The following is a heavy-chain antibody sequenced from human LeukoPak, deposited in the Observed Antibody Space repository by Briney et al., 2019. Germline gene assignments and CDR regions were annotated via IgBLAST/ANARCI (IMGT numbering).Heavy chain of an antibody. J-gene: IGHJ4*02. D-gene: IGHD5-18*01. V-gene: IGHV1-2*02. CDR3: ATIGPAMANDPYYFDY. Sequence: ASVTVSCKASGYTFTGYYMHWVRQAPGQGLEWMGWINPNSGGTNYAQKFQGRVTMTRDTSISTAYMELSRLRSDDTAVYYCATIGPAMANDPYYFDYWRQGTLVTVSS. CDR1: GYTFTGYY. CDR2: INPNSGGT.